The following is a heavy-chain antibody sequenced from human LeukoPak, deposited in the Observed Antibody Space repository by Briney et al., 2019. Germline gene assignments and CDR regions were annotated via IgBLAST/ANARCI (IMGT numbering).Heavy chain of an antibody. Sequence: PGGSLRLSCAASGFTFSSYAMHWVRQAPGKGLEWVSYISSSGSTIYYADSVKGRFTISRDNSKNTLYLQMNSLRAEDTAVYYCARIYDILTGYIDVWGKGTTVTISS. CDR2: ISSSGSTI. CDR1: GFTFSSYA. CDR3: ARIYDILTGYIDV. D-gene: IGHD3-9*01. V-gene: IGHV3-48*01. J-gene: IGHJ6*04.